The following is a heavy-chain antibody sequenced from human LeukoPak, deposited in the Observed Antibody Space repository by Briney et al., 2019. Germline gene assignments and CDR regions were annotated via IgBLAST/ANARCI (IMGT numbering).Heavy chain of an antibody. CDR3: AKLWSSTWSGYYHDAFDI. CDR1: GFTFSSYA. CDR2: ISGSGGST. J-gene: IGHJ3*02. D-gene: IGHD3-3*01. V-gene: IGHV3-23*01. Sequence: GGSLRLSCAASGFTFSSYAMSWVRQAPGKGLEWVSAISGSGGSTYYADSVKGRFTISRDNSKNTLYLQMNSLRAEDTAVYYCAKLWSSTWSGYYHDAFDIWGQGTMVTVSS.